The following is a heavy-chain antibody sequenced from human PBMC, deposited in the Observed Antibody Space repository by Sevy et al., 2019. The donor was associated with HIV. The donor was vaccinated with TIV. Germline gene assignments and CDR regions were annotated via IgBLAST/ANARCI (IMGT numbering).Heavy chain of an antibody. CDR1: GFAFSSYR. V-gene: IGHV3-21*01. Sequence: GESLKISCAASGFAFSSYRMTWVRQAPGKGLEWVSYISSTSAYINYADSVKGRFTISRDNAKNLLYLQMDSLRAEDTAVYYCSRAVLEISTWRSDYWGQGTLVTVSS. CDR2: ISSTSAYI. CDR3: SRAVLEISTWRSDY. J-gene: IGHJ4*02. D-gene: IGHD1-1*01.